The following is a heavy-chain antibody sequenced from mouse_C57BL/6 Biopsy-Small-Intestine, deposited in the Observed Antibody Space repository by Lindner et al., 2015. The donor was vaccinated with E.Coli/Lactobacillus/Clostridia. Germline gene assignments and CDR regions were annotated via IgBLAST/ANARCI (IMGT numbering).Heavy chain of an antibody. CDR2: IYPGGGYT. CDR1: GYTFTNYW. V-gene: IGHV1-63*01. CDR3: ARGNYDAMDY. J-gene: IGHJ4*01. Sequence: VQLQESGAELVRPGTSVKMSCKASGYTFTNYWIGWAKQRPGHGLEWIGDIYPGGGYTNYNEKFKGKATLTADKSSSTAYMQFSSLTSEDSDIYYCARGNYDAMDYWGQGTSVTVSS.